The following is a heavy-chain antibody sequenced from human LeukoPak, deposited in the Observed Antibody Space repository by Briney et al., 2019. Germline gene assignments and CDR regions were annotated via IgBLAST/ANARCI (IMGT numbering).Heavy chain of an antibody. D-gene: IGHD4-11*01. CDR3: ASGSYSNLDY. V-gene: IGHV4-34*01. CDR2: INHSGST. J-gene: IGHJ4*02. CDR1: GGSFSGYY. Sequence: SETLSLTCAVYGGSFSGYYLSWIRQPPGKGLEWIGEINHSGSTNYNPSLKSRVTISVDTSKNQFSLKLSSVTAADTAVYYCASGSYSNLDYWGQGTLVTVSS.